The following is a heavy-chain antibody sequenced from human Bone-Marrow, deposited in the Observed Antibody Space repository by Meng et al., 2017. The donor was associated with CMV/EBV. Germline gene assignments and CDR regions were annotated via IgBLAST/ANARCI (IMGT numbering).Heavy chain of an antibody. Sequence: GGSLRLSCAASGFTFSRYWMHWVRQAPGKGLVWVSRINGDGTSYADSVKGRFTISRDNAKNTLYLQMNSLRAEDTAMYYCARDSYYDSSGYYDAFDIWGQGKMVTV. CDR3: ARDSYYDSSGYYDAFDI. CDR2: INGDGT. V-gene: IGHV3-74*01. CDR1: GFTFSRYW. D-gene: IGHD3-22*01. J-gene: IGHJ3*02.